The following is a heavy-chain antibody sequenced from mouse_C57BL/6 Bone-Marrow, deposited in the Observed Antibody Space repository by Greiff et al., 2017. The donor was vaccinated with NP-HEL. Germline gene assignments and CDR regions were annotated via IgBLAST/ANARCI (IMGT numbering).Heavy chain of an antibody. CDR3: ARRVCAWFAY. Sequence: EVQLQQSGGGLVKPGGSLKLSCAASGFTFSDYGMHWVRQAPEKGLEWVAYISSGSSTIYYADTVKGRFTISRDNAKNTLFLQMTSLRSEDTAMYYCARRVCAWFAYWGQGTLVTVSA. V-gene: IGHV5-17*01. CDR2: ISSGSSTI. J-gene: IGHJ3*01. CDR1: GFTFSDYG. D-gene: IGHD6-1*01.